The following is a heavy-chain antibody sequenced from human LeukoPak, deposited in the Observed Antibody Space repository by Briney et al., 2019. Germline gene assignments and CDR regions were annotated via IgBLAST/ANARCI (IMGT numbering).Heavy chain of an antibody. CDR1: GYTSTGYY. V-gene: IGHV1-2*02. J-gene: IGHJ6*03. CDR2: INPNSGGT. Sequence: GASVKVSCKASGYTSTGYYMHWVRQAPGQGLEWMGWINPNSGGTNYAQKFQGRVTMTRDTSISTAYMELSRLRSDDTAVYYCARCYGSGSDDYYYYYMDVWGKGTTVTISS. D-gene: IGHD3-10*01. CDR3: ARCYGSGSDDYYYYYMDV.